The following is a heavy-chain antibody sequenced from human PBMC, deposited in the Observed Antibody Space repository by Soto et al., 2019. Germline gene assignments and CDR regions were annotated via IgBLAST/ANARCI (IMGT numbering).Heavy chain of an antibody. D-gene: IGHD4-17*01. Sequence: QVQLQESGPGLVKPSETLSLTCNVSGGSISSYYWSWIRQPPGKGLEWIGYIYDSGSTNYNPSLNSRVTISVDTSKNQFSLKLSSVTAADTAVYYCARVSYGDCIFDYWGQGTLVTVSS. V-gene: IGHV4-59*01. J-gene: IGHJ4*02. CDR1: GGSISSYY. CDR2: IYDSGST. CDR3: ARVSYGDCIFDY.